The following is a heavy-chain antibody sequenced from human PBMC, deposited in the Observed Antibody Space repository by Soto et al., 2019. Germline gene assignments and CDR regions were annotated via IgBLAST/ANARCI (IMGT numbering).Heavy chain of an antibody. CDR1: GFTFSSYS. J-gene: IGHJ4*02. V-gene: IGHV3-48*01. CDR2: ISSSSSTI. D-gene: IGHD2-2*01. Sequence: GGSLRLSCAASGFTFSSYSMNWVRQAPGKGLEWVSYISSSSSTIYYADSVKGRFTISRDKAKNSLYLKMNSLRADDTAVYYCASRSPALDYWGQGTLVTVSS. CDR3: ASRSPALDY.